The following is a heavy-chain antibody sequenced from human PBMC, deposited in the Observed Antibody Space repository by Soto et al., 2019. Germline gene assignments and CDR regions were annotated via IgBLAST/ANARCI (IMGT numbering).Heavy chain of an antibody. CDR1: GYSFSSYG. CDR3: ARPPGDSNGYHAFDI. CDR2: INPYNGNT. V-gene: IGHV1-18*01. D-gene: IGHD3-22*01. J-gene: IGHJ3*02. Sequence: QVQLVQSGAEVKKPGASVKVSCKASGYSFSSYGLSWVRQAPGQGLEWMGWINPYNGNTNYAQKFQGRVTMTTDTSTSTAYMELRSLRSDDTAVYYCARPPGDSNGYHAFDIWGQGTMVIVSS.